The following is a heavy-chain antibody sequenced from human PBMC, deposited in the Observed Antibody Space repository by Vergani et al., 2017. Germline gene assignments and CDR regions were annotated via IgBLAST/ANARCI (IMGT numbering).Heavy chain of an antibody. CDR2: INPNSGGT. CDR1: GYTFTGYY. J-gene: IGHJ3*02. Sequence: QVQLVQSGAEVKKPGASVKVPCKASGYTFTGYYMHWVRQAPGQGLEWMGWINPNSGGTNYAQKFQGRVTMTRDTSISTAYMELSRLRSDDTAVYYCARAGRDGYNSAAFDIWGQGTMVTVSS. V-gene: IGHV1-2*02. CDR3: ARAGRDGYNSAAFDI. D-gene: IGHD5-24*01.